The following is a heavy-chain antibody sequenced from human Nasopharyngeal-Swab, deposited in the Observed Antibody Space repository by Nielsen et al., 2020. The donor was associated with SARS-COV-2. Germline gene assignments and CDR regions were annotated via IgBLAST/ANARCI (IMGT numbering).Heavy chain of an antibody. CDR2: IYYSGST. J-gene: IGHJ4*02. D-gene: IGHD6-13*01. CDR3: ASLPRIAAAGTGNDY. V-gene: IGHV4-31*03. Sequence: SETLSLTCTVSGGSNSSGGYYWSWIRQHPGKGLEWIGYIYYSGSTYYNPSLKSRVTISVDTSKNQFSLKLSSVTAADTAVYYCASLPRIAAAGTGNDYWGQGTLVTVSS. CDR1: GGSNSSGGYY.